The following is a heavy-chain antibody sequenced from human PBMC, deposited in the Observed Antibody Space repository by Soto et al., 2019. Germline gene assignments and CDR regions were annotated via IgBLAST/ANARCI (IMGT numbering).Heavy chain of an antibody. CDR3: ARHTPAISISDH. CDR1: GGSISSSRYY. J-gene: IGHJ4*02. CDR2: IYYSGST. D-gene: IGHD2-15*01. Sequence: TSETLSLTSTVSGGSISSSRYYWGWIRQPPGKGLEWIGSIYYSGSTYYNPSLKSRVTISVDTSKNQFSLKLSSVTAADTAVYYCARHTPAISISDHWGQGTLVTVSP. V-gene: IGHV4-39*01.